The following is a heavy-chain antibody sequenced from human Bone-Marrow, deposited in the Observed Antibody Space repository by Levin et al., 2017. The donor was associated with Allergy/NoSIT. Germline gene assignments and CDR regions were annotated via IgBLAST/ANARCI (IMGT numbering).Heavy chain of an antibody. J-gene: IGHJ6*02. D-gene: IGHD4-11*01. CDR2: IYPGDSDT. CDR1: GFSLSTYW. CDR3: VRHGLEYETNNYRYRGYSFFGVDV. V-gene: IGHV5-51*01. Sequence: PGGSLRLSCKGSGFSLSTYWIGWVRQMPGKGLEWMAIIYPGDSDTTYSPSFQGQVTISVDTSKTTAYLQWSSLKASDTAIYYCVRHGLEYETNNYRYRGYSFFGVDVWGQGTMVTVSS.